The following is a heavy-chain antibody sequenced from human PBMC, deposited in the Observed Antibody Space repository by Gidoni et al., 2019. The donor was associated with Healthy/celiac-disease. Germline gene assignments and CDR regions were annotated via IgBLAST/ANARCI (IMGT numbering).Heavy chain of an antibody. J-gene: IGHJ6*02. CDR3: ARHMAVVGTSYYYYGMDV. CDR2: IYPGDSDT. D-gene: IGHD2-15*01. V-gene: IGHV5-51*01. CDR1: GYSFTSYW. Sequence: EVQLVQSGAEVKKPGESLKISCKGSGYSFTSYWIGWVRQMPGKGLEWMGIIYPGDSDTRYSPSFQGQVTISADKSISTAYLQWSSLKASDTAMYYCARHMAVVGTSYYYYGMDVWGQGTTVTVSS.